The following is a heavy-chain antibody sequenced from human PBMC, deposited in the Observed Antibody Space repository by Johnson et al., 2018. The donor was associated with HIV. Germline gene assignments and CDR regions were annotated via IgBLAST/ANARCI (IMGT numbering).Heavy chain of an antibody. D-gene: IGHD5-12*01. CDR3: ARERPGSGYDWGDAFDI. V-gene: IGHV3-30*04. CDR1: GFTFSSHG. CDR2: ISYDGSNK. J-gene: IGHJ3*02. Sequence: QMQLVESGGGVVQPGRSLRLSCAASGFTFSSHGMHWVRQAPGKGLEWVALISYDGSNKYYADSVKGRFTISRDNSKNTLYLQMNSLRAEDTAVYYCARERPGSGYDWGDAFDIWGQGTMVTVSS.